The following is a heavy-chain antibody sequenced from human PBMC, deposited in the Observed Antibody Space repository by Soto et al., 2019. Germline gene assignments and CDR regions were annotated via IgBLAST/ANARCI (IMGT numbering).Heavy chain of an antibody. J-gene: IGHJ4*02. CDR1: GFTFSSYS. Sequence: GGSLRLSCAASGFTFSSYSMNWVRQAPGKGLEWVSYISSSSSTIYYADSVKGRFTISGDNAKNSLYLQMNSLRAEDTAVYYCARDGGYRGPSYFDYWGQGTLVTVSS. V-gene: IGHV3-48*01. CDR2: ISSSSSTI. D-gene: IGHD6-13*01. CDR3: ARDGGYRGPSYFDY.